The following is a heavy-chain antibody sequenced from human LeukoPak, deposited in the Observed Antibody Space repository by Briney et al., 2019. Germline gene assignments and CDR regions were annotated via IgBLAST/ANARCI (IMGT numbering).Heavy chain of an antibody. Sequence: GESLKISCKGSGYSFTSYWIGWVRQMPGKGLEWMGIIYPGDSDTRYNPSFQGQVTISADKSISTAYLQWSSLKASDTAMYYRARPGGRFRRRDSSGYYHDAFDIWGQGTMVTVSS. V-gene: IGHV5-51*01. CDR1: GYSFTSYW. CDR3: ARPGGRFRRRDSSGYYHDAFDI. J-gene: IGHJ3*02. CDR2: IYPGDSDT. D-gene: IGHD3-22*01.